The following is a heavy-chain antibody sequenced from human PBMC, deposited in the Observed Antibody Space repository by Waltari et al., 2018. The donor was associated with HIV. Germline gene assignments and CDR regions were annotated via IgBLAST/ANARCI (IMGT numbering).Heavy chain of an antibody. CDR2: IDPDATGE. V-gene: IGHV3-74*01. D-gene: IGHD1-1*01. CDR3: ARDLSWNQADY. J-gene: IGHJ4*02. Sequence: EVQLVESGGGLVQPGGSLRLSCAASGFAFRNYWMHWVRQEPGKGVVVLERIDPDATGETYADSVKGRFSISRDNSKNTVYLQMNNLRAEDTALYYCARDLSWNQADYWGQGALVTVSS. CDR1: GFAFRNYW.